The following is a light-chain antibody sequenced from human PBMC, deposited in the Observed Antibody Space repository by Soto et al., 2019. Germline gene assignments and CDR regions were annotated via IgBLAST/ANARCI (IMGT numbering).Light chain of an antibody. Sequence: QSALTQPASVSGSPGQSITISCTGTSSDVGGYNYVSWYQQHPGKAPKLLIYEVSNRPSGVSNRFAGSKSGNTASLTISGLQAEDEADYYCSSYTSSIPYVFGTVTKVTVL. CDR1: SSDVGGYNY. V-gene: IGLV2-14*01. CDR2: EVS. J-gene: IGLJ1*01. CDR3: SSYTSSIPYV.